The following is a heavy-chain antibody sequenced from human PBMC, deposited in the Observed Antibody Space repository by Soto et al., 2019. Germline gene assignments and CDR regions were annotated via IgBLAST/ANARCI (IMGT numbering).Heavy chain of an antibody. CDR2: ITYDGSRK. CDR1: GFTFSNFG. V-gene: IGHV3-30*18. D-gene: IGHD5-12*01. CDR3: AKDIPPDRATYHYGADY. Sequence: QVELVESGGGVVQPGTSLRLSCSASGFTFSNFGMHWVRQAPGKGLEWVSIITYDGSRKHYIDSVKGRFTTSRDNSKNTLYLQMNSLRAEDTAVYYCAKDIPPDRATYHYGADYWGQGTLVTVSS. J-gene: IGHJ4*02.